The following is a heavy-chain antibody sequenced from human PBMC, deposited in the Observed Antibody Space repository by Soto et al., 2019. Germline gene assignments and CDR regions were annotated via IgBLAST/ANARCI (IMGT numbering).Heavy chain of an antibody. D-gene: IGHD6-13*01. CDR1: GFTFDDYA. CDR2: INWNSGSI. J-gene: IGHJ1*01. V-gene: IGHV3-9*01. Sequence: EVQLVESGGGLVQPGRSLRLSCAASGFTFDDYAMHWVRQVPGKGLEWVSGINWNSGSIGYGDSVKGRFASSRDNAKNSLHLQMNSLRAADTAFYYCVKDESINWYSGHFRHWGQGTLVTVSS. CDR3: VKDESINWYSGHFRH.